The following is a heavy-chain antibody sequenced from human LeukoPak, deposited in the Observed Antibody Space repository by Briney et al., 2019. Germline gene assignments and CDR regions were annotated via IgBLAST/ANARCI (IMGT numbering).Heavy chain of an antibody. Sequence: GGSLRLSCAASGFTFHDYTMHWVRQAPGKGLEWVSLISWDGGSTSYAESVKGRFTISRDNAKNSLYLQMNSLRAEDTAVYYCARVTVGYPPYYFDYWGQGTLVTVSS. CDR1: GFTFHDYT. CDR3: ARVTVGYPPYYFDY. V-gene: IGHV3-43*01. CDR2: ISWDGGST. J-gene: IGHJ4*02. D-gene: IGHD1-26*01.